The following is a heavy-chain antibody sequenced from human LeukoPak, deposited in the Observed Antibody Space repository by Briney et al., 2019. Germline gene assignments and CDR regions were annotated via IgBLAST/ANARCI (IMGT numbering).Heavy chain of an antibody. Sequence: GGSLRLSCAASGFTFSSNRMSWVRQAPGKGLEWVANIKQDGSEKYYVDSVKGRFTISRDNAKNSLYLQMNSLRAEDTAVYYCASGDSMDYWGQGTLVTVSS. CDR2: IKQDGSEK. D-gene: IGHD2-21*02. CDR1: GFTFSSNR. V-gene: IGHV3-7*01. CDR3: ASGDSMDY. J-gene: IGHJ4*02.